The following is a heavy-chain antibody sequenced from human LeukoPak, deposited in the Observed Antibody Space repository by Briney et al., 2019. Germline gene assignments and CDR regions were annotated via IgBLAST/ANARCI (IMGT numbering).Heavy chain of an antibody. CDR3: ARAATADYWFDS. CDR1: GYTFTSYG. J-gene: IGHJ5*01. V-gene: IGHV1-18*01. CDR2: INAYNGNT. D-gene: IGHD5-24*01. Sequence: ASVKVSCKASGYTFTSYGISWVRQAPGQGLEWMGWINAYNGNTNYAQKLQGRVTMTTDTSTSTAYMELRSLRSDDTAVYYCARAATADYWFDSWGQGTLVTVSS.